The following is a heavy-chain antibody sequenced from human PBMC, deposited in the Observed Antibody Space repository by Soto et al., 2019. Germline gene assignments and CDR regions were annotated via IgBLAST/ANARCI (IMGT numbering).Heavy chain of an antibody. CDR3: ATTTGDLSWFDP. J-gene: IGHJ5*02. Sequence: QVQLQQWGAGLLKPSETLSLTCAVYGGSFSGYYWSWIRQPPGKGLEWIGEINHSGSTNYNPSLKSRVTISVDTSKNQFSLKLSSVTAADTAVYYCATTTGDLSWFDPWGQGTLVTVSS. V-gene: IGHV4-34*01. CDR1: GGSFSGYY. CDR2: INHSGST. D-gene: IGHD7-27*01.